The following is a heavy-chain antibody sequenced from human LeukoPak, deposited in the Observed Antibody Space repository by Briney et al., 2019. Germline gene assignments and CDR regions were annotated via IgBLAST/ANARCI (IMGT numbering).Heavy chain of an antibody. CDR1: GGSFSGYY. V-gene: IGHV4-34*01. J-gene: IGHJ4*02. CDR2: INHSGST. D-gene: IGHD6-13*01. CDR3: ARVGIAAAEGPAIDY. Sequence: SETLSLTCAVYGGSFSGYYWSWIRQPPGKGLEWIGEINHSGSTNYNPSLKSRVTISVDTSKNQFSLKLSSVTAADTAVYYCARVGIAAAEGPAIDYWGQGTLVTVSS.